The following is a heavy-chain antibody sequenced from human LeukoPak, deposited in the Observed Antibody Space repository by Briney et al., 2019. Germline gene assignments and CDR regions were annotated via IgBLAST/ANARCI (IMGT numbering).Heavy chain of an antibody. CDR2: INSDGSST. CDR1: GFTFSSYW. D-gene: IGHD3-16*02. J-gene: IGHJ4*02. V-gene: IGHV3-74*01. CDR3: ARDHDYVWGSYREPLDY. Sequence: GGSLRLSCAASGFTFSSYWMHWVRHAPGKGLVWVSRINSDGSSTTYADSVKGRFTISRDNAKNTLYLQMNSLRAEDTAVYYCARDHDYVWGSYREPLDYWGQGTLVTVSS.